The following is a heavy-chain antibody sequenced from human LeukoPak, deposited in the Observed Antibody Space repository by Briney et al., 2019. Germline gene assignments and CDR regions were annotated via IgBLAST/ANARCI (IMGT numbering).Heavy chain of an antibody. Sequence: SETLSLTCAVYGGSFSGYYWSWIRQPPGKGLEWIGEINHSGSTNYNPSLKSRVTISVDTSKNQFSLKLSSVAAADTAVYYCSPYYDYIWGSYRYNWFDPWGQGTLVTVSS. CDR2: INHSGST. D-gene: IGHD3-16*02. CDR3: SPYYDYIWGSYRYNWFDP. J-gene: IGHJ5*02. CDR1: GGSFSGYY. V-gene: IGHV4-34*01.